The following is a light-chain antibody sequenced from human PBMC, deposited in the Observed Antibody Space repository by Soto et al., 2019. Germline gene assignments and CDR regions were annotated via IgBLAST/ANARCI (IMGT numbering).Light chain of an antibody. CDR2: ENN. CDR3: GTWDSSLSAWV. Sequence: QSVLTQAPPVSAAPGQKVTISCSGSSSNIGNNYVSWYQQFPGTATELLIYENNKRTSGIPDRFSGSKSGTSATLGITGLQTGDEADYYCGTWDSSLSAWVVGGGTQLTVL. V-gene: IGLV1-51*02. CDR1: SSNIGNNY. J-gene: IGLJ3*02.